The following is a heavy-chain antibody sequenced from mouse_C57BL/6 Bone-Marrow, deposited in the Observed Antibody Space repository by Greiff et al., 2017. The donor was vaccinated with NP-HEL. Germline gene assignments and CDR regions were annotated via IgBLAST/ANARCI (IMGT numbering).Heavy chain of an antibody. CDR2: IWWDDDK. D-gene: IGHD2-3*01. Sequence: QVTLKVSGPGLLQPSQTLSLTCSFSGFSLSTFGMGVGWIRQPSGKGLEWLAHIWWDDDKSYHPALTSRLTISQDTSKTPVFHMIANVDTADPATYYCDRRASRWLPAWFAYWGQGTLVTVSA. J-gene: IGHJ3*01. CDR1: GFSLSTFGMG. V-gene: IGHV8-8*01. CDR3: DRRASRWLPAWFAY.